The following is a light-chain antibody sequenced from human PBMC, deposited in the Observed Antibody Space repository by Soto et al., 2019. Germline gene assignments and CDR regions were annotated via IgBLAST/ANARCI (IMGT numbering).Light chain of an antibody. V-gene: IGKV1-27*01. CDR2: AAS. Sequence: DIQLTQSPSSLSASVGDRITITCRASQGISTYLAWYQQKPGKVPKFLIFAASTLHSGVPSRFSGSGSGTDFTLTISSLQPEDVATYYCQNYNSAPWTFGQGTKVEIK. CDR3: QNYNSAPWT. J-gene: IGKJ1*01. CDR1: QGISTY.